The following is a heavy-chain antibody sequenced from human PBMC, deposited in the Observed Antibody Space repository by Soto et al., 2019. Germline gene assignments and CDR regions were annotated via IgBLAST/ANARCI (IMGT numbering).Heavy chain of an antibody. Sequence: GGSLRLSCAASGFTFSSYWMSWVRQAPGKGLEWVADIKQDGSEKYYVDSVKGRFTISRDNAKNSLYLQMNSLRAEDTAVYYCARDRYYDSSGYPENGMDVWGQGTTVTVSS. V-gene: IGHV3-7*01. CDR2: IKQDGSEK. CDR1: GFTFSSYW. J-gene: IGHJ6*02. CDR3: ARDRYYDSSGYPENGMDV. D-gene: IGHD3-22*01.